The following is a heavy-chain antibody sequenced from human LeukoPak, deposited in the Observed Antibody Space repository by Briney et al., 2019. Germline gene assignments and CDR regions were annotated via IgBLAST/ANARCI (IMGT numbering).Heavy chain of an antibody. CDR1: GFTFSNYA. CDR3: ARSGYDFWSGYYPHYYYYYMDV. D-gene: IGHD3-3*01. Sequence: GGSLRLSCTASGFTFSNYAMTWVRQAPGKGLEWVSGISGIGGSTYYADSVKGRFTISRDNAKNSLYLQMNSLRAEDTAVYYCARSGYDFWSGYYPHYYYYYMDVWGKGTTVTVSS. J-gene: IGHJ6*03. V-gene: IGHV3-23*01. CDR2: ISGIGGST.